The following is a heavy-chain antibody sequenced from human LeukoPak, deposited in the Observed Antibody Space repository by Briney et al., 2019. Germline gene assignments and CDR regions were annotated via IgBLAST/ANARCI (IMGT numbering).Heavy chain of an antibody. Sequence: PGGSLGLSCAASGFTLSILEMNWVRQPPGKGLEWVSYISSSGRTIYYADPVKGRLTISRYNAKISLYLKINSLGAEDTAVYYCARGDGYAEIPFDYWGQGTLVTVSS. J-gene: IGHJ4*02. CDR3: ARGDGYAEIPFDY. CDR1: GFTLSILE. D-gene: IGHD5-24*01. V-gene: IGHV3-48*03. CDR2: ISSSGRTI.